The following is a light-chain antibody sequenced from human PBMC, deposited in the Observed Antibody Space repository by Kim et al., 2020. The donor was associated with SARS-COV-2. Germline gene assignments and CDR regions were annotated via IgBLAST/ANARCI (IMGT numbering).Light chain of an antibody. CDR2: DVS. CDR1: SSDVVVYNY. Sequence: GQSVNTSYSRSSSDVVVYNYVSWYQQHPVKAPKLMIYDVSKRPSGVPDRFSGSKSGNPASLTISGLQAEDEADYYCCSYAGSYSVVFGGGTQLNVL. V-gene: IGLV2-11*01. J-gene: IGLJ2*01. CDR3: CSYAGSYSVV.